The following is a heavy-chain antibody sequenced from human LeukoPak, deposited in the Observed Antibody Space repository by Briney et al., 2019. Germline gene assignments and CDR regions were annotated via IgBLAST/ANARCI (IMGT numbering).Heavy chain of an antibody. CDR1: GGSFSGYY. CDR3: ARGGGSSGHYTDY. V-gene: IGHV4-34*01. J-gene: IGHJ4*02. D-gene: IGHD3-22*01. Sequence: SETLSLTCAVYGGSFSGYYWSWIRQPPGKGLEWIGEINHSGSTNYNPSLKSRVTISVDTSKNQFSLKLSSVTAADTAVYYCARGGGSSGHYTDYWGQGTLVTVSS. CDR2: INHSGST.